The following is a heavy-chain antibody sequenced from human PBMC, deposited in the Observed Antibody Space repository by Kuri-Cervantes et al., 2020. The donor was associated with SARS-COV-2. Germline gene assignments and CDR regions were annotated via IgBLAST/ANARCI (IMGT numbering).Heavy chain of an antibody. CDR3: ARGRVYARRIYYYYYGMDV. Sequence: SETLSLTCAVYGGCFSGYYWSWIRQPPGKWLEWIGEINHSGSTNYNPSRKSRVTISVDTSKNQFSLKLRSVTAADTAVYYCARGRVYARRIYYYYYGMDVWGQGTTVTVSS. V-gene: IGHV4-34*01. CDR2: INHSGST. J-gene: IGHJ6*02. D-gene: IGHD3-16*01. CDR1: GGCFSGYY.